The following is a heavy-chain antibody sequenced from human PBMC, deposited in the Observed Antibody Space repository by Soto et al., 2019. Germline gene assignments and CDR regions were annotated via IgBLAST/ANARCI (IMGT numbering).Heavy chain of an antibody. J-gene: IGHJ4*02. V-gene: IGHV3-48*02. CDR1: GFTFSNYN. Sequence: EVQLVESAGGLVKRGGSLRLSCAASGFTFSNYNMNWIRQATGKGLERVSYISSSSSSIYYADSVKGPFTISRDNAKNSLYLQMNLLRDEDTAVFYCANSGSYYMGYWGQGTLVTVSS. D-gene: IGHD1-26*01. CDR2: ISSSSSSI. CDR3: ANSGSYYMGY.